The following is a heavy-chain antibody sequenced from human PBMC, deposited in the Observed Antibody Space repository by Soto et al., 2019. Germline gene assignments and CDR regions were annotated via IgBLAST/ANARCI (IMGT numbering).Heavy chain of an antibody. CDR1: GYSFTSYG. CDR3: ARADGPGFVGP. J-gene: IGHJ5*02. CDR2: INGGNGNT. D-gene: IGHD2-2*01. V-gene: IGHV1-3*05. Sequence: QVQLVQSGAEEKKPGASVKVSCKASGYSFTSYGMHWVRQAPGQRLEWMGWINGGNGNTKYSQKFQVRVTITRDTPASTAYMELSSLTSEDTAVYYCARADGPGFVGPWGQGTLVTVSS.